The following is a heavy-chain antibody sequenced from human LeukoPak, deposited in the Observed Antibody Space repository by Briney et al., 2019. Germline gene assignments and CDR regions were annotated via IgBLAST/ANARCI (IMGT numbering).Heavy chain of an antibody. CDR3: ARELIAAAGRDAFDI. J-gene: IGHJ3*02. CDR1: GFTFSSYA. V-gene: IGHV3-53*01. Sequence: GGSLRLSCAASGFTFSSYAMSWVRQAPGKGLEWVSVIYSGGSTYYADSVKGRFTISRDNSKNTLYLQMNSLRAEDTAVYYCARELIAAAGRDAFDIWGQGTMVTVSS. CDR2: IYSGGST. D-gene: IGHD6-13*01.